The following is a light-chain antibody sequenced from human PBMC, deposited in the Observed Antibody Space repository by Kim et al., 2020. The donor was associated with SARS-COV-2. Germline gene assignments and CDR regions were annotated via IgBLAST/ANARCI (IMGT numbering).Light chain of an antibody. J-gene: IGLJ3*02. V-gene: IGLV6-57*03. Sequence: SGSPGKPVTISCTRSRGSIASNYVQWYQQRPGSAPTTVIYEDNQRPSGVPDRFSGSIDSSSNSASLTISGLKTDDEADYYCQSYEMFGGGTKVTVL. CDR3: QSYEM. CDR1: RGSIASNY. CDR2: EDN.